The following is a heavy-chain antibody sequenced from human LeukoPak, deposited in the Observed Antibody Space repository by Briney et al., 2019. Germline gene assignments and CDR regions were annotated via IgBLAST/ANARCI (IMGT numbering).Heavy chain of an antibody. CDR1: GGSFSGYY. J-gene: IGHJ4*02. CDR2: INHSGST. D-gene: IGHD3-10*01. CDR3: ASYRNGLLWFGVTR. V-gene: IGHV4-34*01. Sequence: SETLSLTCADYGGSFSGYYWSWIRQPPGKGLEWIGEINHSGSTNYNPSLKSRVTISVDTSKNQFSLKLSSVTAADTAVYYCASYRNGLLWFGVTRWGQGTLLTVSS.